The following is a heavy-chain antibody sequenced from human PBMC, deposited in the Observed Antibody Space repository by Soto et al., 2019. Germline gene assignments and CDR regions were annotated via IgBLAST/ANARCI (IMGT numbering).Heavy chain of an antibody. CDR2: ISSHNGNT. CDR3: AISSIAAAGPFDY. J-gene: IGHJ4*02. V-gene: IGHV1-18*01. CDR1: GSTITAYG. Sequence: QVQLVQSGDEVKQPGASVKVSCKASGSTITAYGISWVRPAPGQGLEWMAWISSHNGNTYYAQNLQGRVTMTTDTSKSTAYMELRSLRSDDTAVYYCAISSIAAAGPFDYWGQGALVTVSS. D-gene: IGHD6-13*01.